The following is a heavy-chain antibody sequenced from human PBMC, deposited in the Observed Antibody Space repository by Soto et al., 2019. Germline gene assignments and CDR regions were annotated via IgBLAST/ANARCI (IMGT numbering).Heavy chain of an antibody. CDR2: INHSGST. CDR3: ARYSSSFWWFDP. J-gene: IGHJ5*02. D-gene: IGHD6-6*01. CDR1: GGSFSGYY. V-gene: IGHV4-34*01. Sequence: SETLSLTCAVYGGSFSGYYWSWIRQPPGKGLEWIGEINHSGSTNYNPSLKSRVTISVDTSKNQFSLKLSSMTAADTAVYYCARYSSSFWWFDPWGQGTLVTVSS.